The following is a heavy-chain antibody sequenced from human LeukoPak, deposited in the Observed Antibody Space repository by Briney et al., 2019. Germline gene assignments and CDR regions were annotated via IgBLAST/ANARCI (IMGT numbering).Heavy chain of an antibody. D-gene: IGHD6-13*01. CDR2: IKSKTDGGTT. Sequence: PGGSLRLSCAASGFTFSNAWMSWVRQAPGKGLEWVGRIKSKTDGGTTDYAAPVKGRFTISRDDSKNTLYLQMNSLRPDDTAVYYCAKDLMPRRRESWDRIAAAGPQPPDYWGQGTLVTVSS. CDR3: AKDLMPRRRESWDRIAAAGPQPPDY. V-gene: IGHV3-15*01. CDR1: GFTFSNAW. J-gene: IGHJ4*02.